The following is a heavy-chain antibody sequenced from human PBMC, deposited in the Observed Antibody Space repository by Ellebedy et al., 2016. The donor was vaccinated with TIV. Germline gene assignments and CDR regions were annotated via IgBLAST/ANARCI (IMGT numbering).Heavy chain of an antibody. D-gene: IGHD4-23*01. V-gene: IGHV3-48*01. CDR1: GFTFSSYW. Sequence: GESLKISCAASGFTFSSYWMHWVRQAPGKGLEWLSYISRSGSTIYYADSVKGRFTISRDNSKDTLYLQMNSLRAEDTAIYYCARDPVGVGPAFDVWGQGTMVTVSS. CDR2: ISRSGSTI. J-gene: IGHJ3*01. CDR3: ARDPVGVGPAFDV.